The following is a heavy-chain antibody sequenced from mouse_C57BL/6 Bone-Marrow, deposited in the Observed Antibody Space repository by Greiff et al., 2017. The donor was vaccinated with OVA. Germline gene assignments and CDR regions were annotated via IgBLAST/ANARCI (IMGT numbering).Heavy chain of an antibody. CDR3: ARRRTTVVAKGGYAMDY. V-gene: IGHV1-72*01. CDR2: IDPNSGGT. D-gene: IGHD1-1*01. Sequence: VKLQQPGAELVKPGASVKLSCKASGYTFTSYWMHWVKQRPGRGLEWIGRIDPNSGGTKYNEKFKSKATLTVDKPSSTAYMQLSSLTSEDSAVYYCARRRTTVVAKGGYAMDYWGQGTSVTVSS. CDR1: GYTFTSYW. J-gene: IGHJ4*01.